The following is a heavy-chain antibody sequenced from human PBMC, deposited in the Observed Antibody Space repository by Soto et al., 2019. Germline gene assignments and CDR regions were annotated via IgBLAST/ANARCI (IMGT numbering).Heavy chain of an antibody. CDR3: ARGDVLVPAARFDP. CDR1: GVSISSYY. CDR2: IYYTGTT. V-gene: IGHV4-59*01. D-gene: IGHD2-2*01. J-gene: IGHJ5*02. Sequence: QVQLQESGPGLVKPSETLSLTCTVSGVSISSYYWTWIRQPPVKGLEYIGYIYYTGTTKYNPSLKSRVTISVDTSTNQLSLRLTSMTAADTAVYYCARGDVLVPAARFDPWGQGSLVTVSS.